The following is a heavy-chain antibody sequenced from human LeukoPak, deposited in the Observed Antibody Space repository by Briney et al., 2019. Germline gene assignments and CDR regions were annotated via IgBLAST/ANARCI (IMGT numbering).Heavy chain of an antibody. D-gene: IGHD3-16*02. J-gene: IGHJ5*02. V-gene: IGHV5-51*01. CDR1: GYSFTSYW. Sequence: GESLKISCKGSGYSFTSYWIGWVRQMPGKGLEWMGIIYPGDSDTRYSPSFQGQVTNSADKSISTAYLQWSSLKASDTAMYYCARHGPYYDYVWGSYRPNWFDPWGQGTLVTVSS. CDR2: IYPGDSDT. CDR3: ARHGPYYDYVWGSYRPNWFDP.